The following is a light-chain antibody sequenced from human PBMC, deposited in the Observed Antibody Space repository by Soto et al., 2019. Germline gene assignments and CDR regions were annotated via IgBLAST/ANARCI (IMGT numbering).Light chain of an antibody. CDR1: QSIRSD. J-gene: IGKJ1*01. Sequence: AIPMTQSPSSLSVSAGDRVTITCRASQSIRSDLGWYQQKPGKAPKLLIYAASSLASGVPSRFSGSESGTEFTLTISSLQPEDFATYYCLQYYNYPRTFGQGTKVEIK. V-gene: IGKV1-6*01. CDR3: LQYYNYPRT. CDR2: AAS.